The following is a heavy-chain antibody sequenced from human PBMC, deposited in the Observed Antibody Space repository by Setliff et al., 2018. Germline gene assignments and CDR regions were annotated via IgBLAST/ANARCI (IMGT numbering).Heavy chain of an antibody. CDR3: ARDDGRAAVAEWFFDS. Sequence: GASVKVSCKASGATFSSYGISWVRQAPGQGLEWMGGTIPMFGTTEYAQKFQGRLTIITDESTNTAYMELSSLRYGDTAVYYCARDDGRAAVAEWFFDSWGQGSLVTVSS. CDR2: TIPMFGTT. J-gene: IGHJ4*02. CDR1: GATFSSYG. V-gene: IGHV1-69*05. D-gene: IGHD3-3*01.